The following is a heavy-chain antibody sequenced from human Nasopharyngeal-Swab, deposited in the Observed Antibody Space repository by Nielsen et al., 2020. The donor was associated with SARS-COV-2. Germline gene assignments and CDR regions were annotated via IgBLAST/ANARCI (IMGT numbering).Heavy chain of an antibody. CDR1: GYTFTSYG. J-gene: IGHJ5*02. CDR3: ARVHWDSSSWYMYNWFDP. V-gene: IGHV1-3*01. CDR2: INAGNGNT. Sequence: ASVKVSCKASGYTFTSYGISWVRQAPGQGLEWMGWINAGNGNTKYSQKFQGRVTITRDTSASTAYMELSSLRSEDTAVYYCARVHWDSSSWYMYNWFDPWGQGTLVTVSS. D-gene: IGHD6-13*01.